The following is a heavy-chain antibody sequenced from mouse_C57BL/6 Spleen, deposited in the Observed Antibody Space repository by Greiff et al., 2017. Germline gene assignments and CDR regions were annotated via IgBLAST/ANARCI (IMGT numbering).Heavy chain of an antibody. D-gene: IGHD4-1*01. CDR2: INPGSGVT. J-gene: IGHJ4*01. Sequence: VQLQQSGAELVRPGTSVKVSCKASGYAFTNYLIEWVQQRPGQGLEWIGVINPGSGVTNYNEKFKGKVTLTADKSTSTAYMQLSSLTSEDSAVYFCAGYWGVFYAMDYWGQGTSVTVSS. CDR1: GYAFTNYL. CDR3: AGYWGVFYAMDY. V-gene: IGHV1-54*01.